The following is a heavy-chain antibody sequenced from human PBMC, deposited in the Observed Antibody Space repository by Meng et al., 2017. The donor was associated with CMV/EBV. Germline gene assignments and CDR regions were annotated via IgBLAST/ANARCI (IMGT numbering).Heavy chain of an antibody. V-gene: IGHV3-21*01. Sequence: GESLKISCAASGFTFSSYSMNWVRQAPWKGLEWVSSISSSSSYIYYADSVKGRFTISRDNAKNSLYLQMNSLRAEDTAVYYCARVCNTSPYYDFWSGYFSADVYGMDVWGQGTTVTVSS. CDR3: ARVCNTSPYYDFWSGYFSADVYGMDV. CDR1: GFTFSSYS. D-gene: IGHD3-3*01. J-gene: IGHJ6*02. CDR2: ISSSSSYI.